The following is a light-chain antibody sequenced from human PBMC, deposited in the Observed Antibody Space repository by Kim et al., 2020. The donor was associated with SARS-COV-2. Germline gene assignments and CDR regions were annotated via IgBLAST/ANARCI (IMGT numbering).Light chain of an antibody. J-gene: IGLJ1*01. CDR1: SSNVGAYNY. CDR3: CSFADYSYV. CDR2: DVN. Sequence: PGQSVTISCTGTSSNVGAYNYVSWYQQHPGKAPKLIIYDVNERPSGVPDRFSGSKSGNTASLTISGLQAEDEADYYCCSFADYSYVLGIGTRSPS. V-gene: IGLV2-11*01.